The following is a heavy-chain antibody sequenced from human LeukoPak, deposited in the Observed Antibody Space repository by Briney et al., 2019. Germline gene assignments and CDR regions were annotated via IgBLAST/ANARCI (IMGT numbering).Heavy chain of an antibody. Sequence: SETLSLTCTVSGGSISSRSYYWGWIRQPPGKGLEWIGSIYYSGSTYYNPSLKSRVTISVDTSKNQFSLKLSSVTAADTAVYYCARQTTVVTHNYWGQGTLVTVSS. D-gene: IGHD4-23*01. CDR1: GGSISSRSYY. V-gene: IGHV4-39*01. J-gene: IGHJ4*02. CDR2: IYYSGST. CDR3: ARQTTVVTHNY.